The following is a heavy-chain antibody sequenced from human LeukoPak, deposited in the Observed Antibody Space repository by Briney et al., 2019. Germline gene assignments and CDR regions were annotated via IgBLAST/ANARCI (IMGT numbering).Heavy chain of an antibody. J-gene: IGHJ4*02. CDR3: AGLDPPFDY. CDR2: INAYNGNT. CDR1: GYTFTSYG. Sequence: GASMNVSCKASGYTFTSYGISWVRQAPGQELEWMGWINAYNGNTNYAQKLQGRVTMTTDTSTSTAYMELRSLRSDDTAVYYCAGLDPPFDYWGQGTLVTVSS. V-gene: IGHV1-18*01. D-gene: IGHD6-19*01.